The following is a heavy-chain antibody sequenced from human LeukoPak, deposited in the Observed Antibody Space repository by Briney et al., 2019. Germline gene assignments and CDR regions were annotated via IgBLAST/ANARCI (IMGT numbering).Heavy chain of an antibody. CDR1: GLTFSDAW. D-gene: IGHD1-1*01. Sequence: PGGSLRLSCVVSGLTFSDAWMSWVRQAPGKGLEWVSSISSSSSNIYYADSVKGRFTISRDNAKNSLYLQMNSLRVEDTAVYYCARCTTGRTFGSLREIKRSREIDYWGQGTLVTVSS. CDR2: ISSSSSNI. J-gene: IGHJ4*02. V-gene: IGHV3-21*01. CDR3: ARCTTGRTFGSLREIKRSREIDY.